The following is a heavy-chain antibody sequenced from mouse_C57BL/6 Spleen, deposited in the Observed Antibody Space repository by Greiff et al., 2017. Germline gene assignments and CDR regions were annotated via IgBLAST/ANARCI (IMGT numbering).Heavy chain of an antibody. J-gene: IGHJ4*01. Sequence: QVQLQQSGPELVKPGASVKISCKASGYAFSSSWMNWVKLRPGKGLEWIGRNYPGDGDTNYNGKFKGKATLTADKSSSTAYMQLNSLTSEDSAVYFCARKDYGNAMDYWGQGTSVTVSS. CDR3: ARKDYGNAMDY. V-gene: IGHV1-82*01. CDR2: NYPGDGDT. CDR1: GYAFSSSW. D-gene: IGHD1-1*01.